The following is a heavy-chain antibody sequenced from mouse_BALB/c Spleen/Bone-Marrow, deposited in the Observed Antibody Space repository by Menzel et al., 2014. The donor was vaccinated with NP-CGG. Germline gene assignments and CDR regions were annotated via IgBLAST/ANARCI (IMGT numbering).Heavy chain of an antibody. CDR1: GYTFSNYW. Sequence: VMLVESGAELMKPGASVKISRKATGYTFSNYWIEWVKQRPGHGLEWIGEILPGSGSTNYNEKFKGKATFTADTSSNTAYMQLSSLTSEDSAVYYCAREDGLWYFDVWGAGTTVTVSS. J-gene: IGHJ1*01. D-gene: IGHD1-1*01. CDR2: ILPGSGST. CDR3: AREDGLWYFDV. V-gene: IGHV1-9*01.